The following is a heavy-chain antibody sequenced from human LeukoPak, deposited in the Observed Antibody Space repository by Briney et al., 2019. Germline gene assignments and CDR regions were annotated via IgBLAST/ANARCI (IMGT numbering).Heavy chain of an antibody. Sequence: ASVKVSCKASGGTFSSYAISWVRQAPGQGLEWMGGIIPIFGTANYAQKFQGRVTITADESTSTAYMELSSLRPEDTAVYYCARDRSSSSRPGYMDVWGKGTTVTVSS. D-gene: IGHD6-6*01. CDR3: ARDRSSSSRPGYMDV. J-gene: IGHJ6*03. CDR1: GGTFSSYA. CDR2: IIPIFGTA. V-gene: IGHV1-69*13.